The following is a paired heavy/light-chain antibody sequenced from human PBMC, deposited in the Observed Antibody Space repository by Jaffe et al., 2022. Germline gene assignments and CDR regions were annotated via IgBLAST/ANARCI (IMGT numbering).Light chain of an antibody. V-gene: IGLV2-8*01. CDR2: EVS. CDR1: SSDVGGYNY. Sequence: QSALTQPPSASGSPGQSVTISCTGTSSDVGGYNYVSWYQQHPGKAPKLMIYEVSKRPSGVPDRFSGSKSGNTASLTVSGLQAEDEADYYCSSYAGSNNFGVFGTGTKVTVL. J-gene: IGLJ1*01. CDR3: SSYAGSNNFGV.
Heavy chain of an antibody. V-gene: IGHV3-23*01. D-gene: IGHD2-8*02. J-gene: IGHJ3*02. CDR2: ISGSGGST. CDR1: GFTFSSYA. Sequence: EVQLLESGGGLVQPGGSLRLSCAASGFTFSSYAMSWVRQAPGKGLEWVSAISGSGGSTYYADSVKGRFTISRDNSKNTLYLQMNSLRAEDTAVYYCAKVGYCTGGVRFCPRFDAFDIWGQGTMVTVSS. CDR3: AKVGYCTGGVRFCPRFDAFDI.